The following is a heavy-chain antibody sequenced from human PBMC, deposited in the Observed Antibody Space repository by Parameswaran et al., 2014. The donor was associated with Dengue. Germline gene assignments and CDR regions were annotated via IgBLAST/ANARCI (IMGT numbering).Heavy chain of an antibody. D-gene: IGHD4-17*01. CDR2: IYYSGST. V-gene: IGHV4-39*01. CDR3: ASGTDYGDYFDY. J-gene: IGHJ4*02. Sequence: PGKGLEWIGSIYYSGSTYYNPSLKSRVTISVDTSKNQFSLKLSSVTAADTAVYYCASGTDYGDYFDYWGQGTLVTVSS.